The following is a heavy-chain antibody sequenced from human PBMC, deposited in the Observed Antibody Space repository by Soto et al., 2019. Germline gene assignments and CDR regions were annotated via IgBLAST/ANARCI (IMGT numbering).Heavy chain of an antibody. J-gene: IGHJ3*02. CDR2: ISWNSGSI. CDR1: GFTFDDYA. CDR3: AKPLASDAFDI. V-gene: IGHV3-9*01. Sequence: PGGSLRLSCAASGFTFDDYAMHWVRQAPGKGLEWVSGISWNSGSIGYADSVKGRFTIPRDNAKNSLYLQMNSLRAEDTALYYCAKPLASDAFDIWGQGTMVTVSS.